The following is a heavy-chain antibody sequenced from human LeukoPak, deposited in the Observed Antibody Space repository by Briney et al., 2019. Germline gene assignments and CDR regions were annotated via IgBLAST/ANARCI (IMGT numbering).Heavy chain of an antibody. CDR2: IIGSVHST. CDR1: GFTLTSYA. CDR3: AKHSYDSSGYYSIDY. Sequence: PGGSLRLSCAASGFTLTSYAMSWVRRAPGKGLEWVSAIIGSVHSTYYADSVKGRFTISRDNSKNTLYLQMNSLRAEDTAVYYCAKHSYDSSGYYSIDYWGQGTLVTVFS. J-gene: IGHJ4*02. D-gene: IGHD3-22*01. V-gene: IGHV3-23*01.